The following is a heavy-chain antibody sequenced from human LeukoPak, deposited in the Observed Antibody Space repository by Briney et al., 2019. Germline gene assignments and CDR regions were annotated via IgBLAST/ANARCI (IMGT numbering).Heavy chain of an antibody. CDR3: AKSGYDILTGPFDY. J-gene: IGHJ4*02. CDR2: ISWNSGSI. CDR1: GFTFDDYA. V-gene: IGHV3-9*01. Sequence: GGSLRLSCAASGFTFDDYAMHWVRQAPGKGLEWVSGISWNSGSIGYADSVKGRFTISRDNAKNSLYLQMNSLRAEDTALYYCAKSGYDILTGPFDYWSQGTLVTVSS. D-gene: IGHD3-9*01.